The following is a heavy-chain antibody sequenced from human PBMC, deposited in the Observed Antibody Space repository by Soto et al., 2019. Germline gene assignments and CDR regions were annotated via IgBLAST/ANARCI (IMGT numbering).Heavy chain of an antibody. CDR2: ISGSGGST. CDR1: GFTFSSYA. CDR3: AKDSIAVAGSPSLADY. D-gene: IGHD6-19*01. J-gene: IGHJ4*02. Sequence: LRLSCAASGFTFSSYAMSWVRQAPGKGLEWVSAISGSGGSTYYADSVKGRFTISRDNSKNTLYLQMNSLRAEDTAVYYCAKDSIAVAGSPSLADYWGQGTLVTVSS. V-gene: IGHV3-23*01.